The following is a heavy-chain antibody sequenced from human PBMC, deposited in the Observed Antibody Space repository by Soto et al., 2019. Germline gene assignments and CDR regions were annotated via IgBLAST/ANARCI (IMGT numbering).Heavy chain of an antibody. D-gene: IGHD2-2*01. CDR1: GFTFSSYG. J-gene: IGHJ6*02. CDR3: AKDVVVVPAATWDGMDV. CDR2: ISYDGSNK. V-gene: IGHV3-30*18. Sequence: GWSLRLSCAASGFTFSSYGMHWVRQAPGKGLEWVAVISYDGSNKYYADSVKGRFTISRDNSKNTLYLQMNSLRAEDTAVYYCAKDVVVVPAATWDGMDVWGQGTTVTVSS.